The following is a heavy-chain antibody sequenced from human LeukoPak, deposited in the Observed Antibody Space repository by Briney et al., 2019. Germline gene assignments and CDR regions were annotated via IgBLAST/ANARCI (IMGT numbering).Heavy chain of an antibody. CDR2: IYYSGST. J-gene: IGHJ4*02. D-gene: IGHD2-15*01. CDR3: ARAYCSGGSCHLDY. V-gene: IGHV4-39*01. CDR1: GGSISSSSYY. Sequence: SETLSLTCTVSGGSISSSSYYWGWIRQPPGKGLEWIGSIYYSGSTYYNPSLKSRVTISVDTSKNQFSLKLSSVTAADTAVYYCARAYCSGGSCHLDYWGQGTLVTVSS.